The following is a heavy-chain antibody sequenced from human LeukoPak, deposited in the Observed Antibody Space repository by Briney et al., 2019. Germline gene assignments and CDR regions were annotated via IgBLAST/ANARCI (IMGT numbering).Heavy chain of an antibody. CDR3: AKDYDFWSGYSDYFDY. V-gene: IGHV3-23*01. D-gene: IGHD3-3*01. Sequence: PGGSLRLSCAASGFTFSSYAMSWVRQAPGKGLEWVSAISGSGGSTYYADSVKGRFTISRDNSKNTLYLQMNSLRAEDTAVYYCAKDYDFWSGYSDYFDYWGQGTLVTVSS. CDR1: GFTFSSYA. CDR2: ISGSGGST. J-gene: IGHJ4*02.